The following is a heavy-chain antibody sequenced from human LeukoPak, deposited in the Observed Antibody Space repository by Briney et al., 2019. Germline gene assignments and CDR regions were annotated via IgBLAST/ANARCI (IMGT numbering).Heavy chain of an antibody. D-gene: IGHD3-9*01. V-gene: IGHV2-70*01. CDR3: ARCVLAGKFDY. Sequence: GPTLVKPTQTLTLTCTFSGFSLSTSGVGVGWIRQPPGKTLEWLALIDWHDDKYYSTSLKTRLTISKDTSKNQIVLTMTNMDPVDTATYYCARCVLAGKFDYWGQGTLVTVSS. CDR1: GFSLSTSGVG. CDR2: IDWHDDK. J-gene: IGHJ4*02.